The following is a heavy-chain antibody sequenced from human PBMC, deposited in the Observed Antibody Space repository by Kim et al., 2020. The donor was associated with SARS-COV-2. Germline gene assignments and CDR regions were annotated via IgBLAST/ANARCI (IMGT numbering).Heavy chain of an antibody. CDR3: ARQRSRPGDYYGMDV. J-gene: IGHJ6*02. D-gene: IGHD6-25*01. V-gene: IGHV6-1*01. Sequence: VSVKSRITINPDTSKNQFSLQLNSVTPEDTAVYYCARQRSRPGDYYGMDVWGQGTTVTVSS.